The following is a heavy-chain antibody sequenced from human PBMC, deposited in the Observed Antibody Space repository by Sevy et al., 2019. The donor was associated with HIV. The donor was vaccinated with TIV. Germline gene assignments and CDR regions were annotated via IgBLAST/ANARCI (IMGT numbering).Heavy chain of an antibody. D-gene: IGHD1-26*01. J-gene: IGHJ3*02. CDR1: GFTFSTYS. V-gene: IGHV3-21*01. Sequence: GGSLRLSCAASGFTFSTYSMHWVRQAPGKGLEWVSSISFSSNYIYYADSVKGRFTIYRDNAKNSLYLQMNSLRAEDTAVYYCVRERGISFIVGATTGAFDIWGQGTMVTVSS. CDR3: VRERGISFIVGATTGAFDI. CDR2: ISFSSNYI.